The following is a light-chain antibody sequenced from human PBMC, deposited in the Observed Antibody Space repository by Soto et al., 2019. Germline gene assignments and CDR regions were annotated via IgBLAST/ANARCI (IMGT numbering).Light chain of an antibody. J-gene: IGKJ4*01. CDR2: WAS. V-gene: IGKV4-1*01. Sequence: DIVMTQSPDSLAVSLGERATINCKSSQSVLYSSNNNNYLAWYQQKPGQPPKLLIYWASTRESGVPDRFSGSGSGTDFTLTISSLQAEDVAVYYCQQSYSTPVTFGGGTKVEIK. CDR1: QSVLYSSNNNNY. CDR3: QQSYSTPVT.